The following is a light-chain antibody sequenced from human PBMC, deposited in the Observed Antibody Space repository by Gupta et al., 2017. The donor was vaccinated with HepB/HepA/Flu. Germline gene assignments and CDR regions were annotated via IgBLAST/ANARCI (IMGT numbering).Light chain of an antibody. Sequence: QSALTQPASVSRSPDRSITISGTASSSDVGGDKYVSWYQQHPGKAPKLMIYDVGKRPSGVANRFSGSKSGNTATLTISGLQAEDEADYYCNAYTSRDTWVFGGGTKLTVL. CDR2: DVG. J-gene: IGLJ3*02. CDR1: SSDVGGDKY. CDR3: NAYTSRDTWV. V-gene: IGLV2-14*03.